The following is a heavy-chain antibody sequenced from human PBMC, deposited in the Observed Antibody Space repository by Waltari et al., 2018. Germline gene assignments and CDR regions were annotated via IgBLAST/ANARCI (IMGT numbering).Heavy chain of an antibody. D-gene: IGHD6-13*01. Sequence: QVQLVESGGGVVQPGGSLSLSCAASGFNLRRNGMPWISQAPGKGLEWMTFILSDGNTKYYAASVKGRFTISRDESKNTLYLQMNSLRAEDTAVYYCVKDLDSTWSFDSWGQGTLVIVSS. J-gene: IGHJ4*02. CDR2: ILSDGNTK. CDR3: VKDLDSTWSFDS. CDR1: GFNLRRNG. V-gene: IGHV3-30*02.